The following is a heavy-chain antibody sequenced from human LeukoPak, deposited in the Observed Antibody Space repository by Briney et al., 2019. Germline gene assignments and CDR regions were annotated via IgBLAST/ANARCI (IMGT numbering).Heavy chain of an antibody. CDR2: INHSGST. Sequence: SETLSLTCAVYGGSFSGYYWSWIRQPPGKGLEWIGEINHSGSTNYNPSLKSRVTISVDTSKNQFSLKLSSVTAADTAVYYCARGRYCSSTSCYTGALYYGMDVWGKGTTVTVSS. CDR1: GGSFSGYY. J-gene: IGHJ6*04. D-gene: IGHD2-2*02. V-gene: IGHV4-34*01. CDR3: ARGRYCSSTSCYTGALYYGMDV.